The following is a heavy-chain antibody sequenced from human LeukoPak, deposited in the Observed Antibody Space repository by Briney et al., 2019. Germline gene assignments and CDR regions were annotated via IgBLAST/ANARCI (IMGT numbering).Heavy chain of an antibody. CDR2: IYYSGST. J-gene: IGHJ6*02. CDR1: GASISRSSYY. CDR3: ARHARRGDYEPYYYGVDV. D-gene: IGHD4-17*01. V-gene: IGHV4-39*01. Sequence: PSETLSLTCTVSGASISRSSYYWGWIRQPPGKGLEWIGSIYYSGSTYYNPSLKSRVTISADTATNQFSLKLSSVTAADTAVYYCARHARRGDYEPYYYGVDVWGQGTTVTVSS.